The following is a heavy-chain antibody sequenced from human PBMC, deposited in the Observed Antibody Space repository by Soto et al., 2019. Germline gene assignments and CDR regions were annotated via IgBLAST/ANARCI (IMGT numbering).Heavy chain of an antibody. CDR2: INANSGGT. J-gene: IGHJ4*02. Sequence: GASVKVSCKASGYTFSDYYMHWVRQAPGQGLEWMGWINANSGGTTYAQKFQGRVTMTRDTSISTAYMELSRLSSDDTAMYYCARLQIEVAGTNWGQGTLVTVSS. V-gene: IGHV1-2*02. CDR3: ARLQIEVAGTN. CDR1: GYTFSDYY. D-gene: IGHD6-19*01.